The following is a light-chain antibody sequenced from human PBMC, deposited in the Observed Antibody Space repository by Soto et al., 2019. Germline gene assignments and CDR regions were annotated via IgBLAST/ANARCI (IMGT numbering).Light chain of an antibody. CDR3: QQYSSSPRT. V-gene: IGKV3-20*01. Sequence: EIVLTQSPGTLSLSPGESATLSCRASQSIRSSNLAWYQQKPGLAPRLLIYGASSRATGIPDKFRGSGSGTDFTLTISRLEPEDFAVYYCQQYSSSPRTLGQGTRVEVK. J-gene: IGKJ1*01. CDR1: QSIRSSN. CDR2: GAS.